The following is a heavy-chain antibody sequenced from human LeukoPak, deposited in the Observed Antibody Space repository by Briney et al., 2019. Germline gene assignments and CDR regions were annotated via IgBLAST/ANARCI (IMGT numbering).Heavy chain of an antibody. CDR2: IYSGWTT. J-gene: IGHJ4*02. Sequence: SETLSLTCAVSGGSISSDSYYWGWIRQPPGKGLEWMGSIYSGWTTYYNPSLKSRVTISVDTSKNQFSLKLTSVTAADAAAYYCARHSRNCSGGYCYLYYWGQGTLVTVSS. CDR3: ARHSRNCSGGYCYLYY. CDR1: GGSISSDSYY. D-gene: IGHD2-15*01. V-gene: IGHV4-39*01.